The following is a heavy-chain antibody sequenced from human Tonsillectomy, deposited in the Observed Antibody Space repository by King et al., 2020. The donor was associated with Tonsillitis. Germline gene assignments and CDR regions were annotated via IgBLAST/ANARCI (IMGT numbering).Heavy chain of an antibody. CDR1: GFTFSSYA. J-gene: IGHJ4*02. CDR3: ARDADYYDSSGYYYAFDY. CDR2: ISFDGSNK. V-gene: IGHV3-30*04. D-gene: IGHD3-22*01. Sequence: VQLVESGGGVVQPGRSLRLSCAASGFTFSSYAMHWVRQAPGKGLEWVAVISFDGSNKYYAYSVKGRFTISRDNSKNTLYLQMNSLRAEDTAVYYCARDADYYDSSGYYYAFDYWGQGTLVTVSS.